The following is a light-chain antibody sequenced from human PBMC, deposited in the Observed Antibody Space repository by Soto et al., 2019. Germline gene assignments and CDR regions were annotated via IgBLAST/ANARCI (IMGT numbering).Light chain of an antibody. CDR3: SSYSGTNSNVI. Sequence: QSALTQPPSASGSPGQSVTISCAGTYSDIGDYNYVSWYQQHPGKVPKLIISEGSKRPSGVPDRFSGSKSGYTASLTVSDLQPADEADYYCSSYSGTNSNVIFGGGTQLTVL. CDR1: YSDIGDYNY. V-gene: IGLV2-8*01. J-gene: IGLJ2*01. CDR2: EGS.